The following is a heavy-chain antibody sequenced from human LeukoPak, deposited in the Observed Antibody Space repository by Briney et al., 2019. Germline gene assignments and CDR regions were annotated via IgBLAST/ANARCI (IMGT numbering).Heavy chain of an antibody. D-gene: IGHD2-2*01. V-gene: IGHV3-33*03. J-gene: IGHJ4*02. Sequence: GRSLRLSCAASGFTFSSYGMHWVRQAPGKGLEWVAVIWYDGSNKYYADSVKGRFTVSRDNSKNLLYLQMDSLRVEDTAVYYCARAGTCSSTSCDGGIEYWGQGTLVTVSS. CDR2: IWYDGSNK. CDR1: GFTFSSYG. CDR3: ARAGTCSSTSCDGGIEY.